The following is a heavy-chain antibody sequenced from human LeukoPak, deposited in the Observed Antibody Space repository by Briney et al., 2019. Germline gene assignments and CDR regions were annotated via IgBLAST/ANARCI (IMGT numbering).Heavy chain of an antibody. D-gene: IGHD6-19*01. V-gene: IGHV3-11*06. J-gene: IGHJ3*02. CDR2: TSSGSSYT. CDR1: GFTFSDYY. CDR3: ARRYSNGWYFVFDI. Sequence: GGSLRLSCAASGFTFSDYYMSWIRQAPGKGLEWVSYTSSGSSYTNYADSVKGRFTISRDNAKNSLYLQMNSLRAEDTAVYYCARRYSNGWYFVFDIWGQGTTVTVSS.